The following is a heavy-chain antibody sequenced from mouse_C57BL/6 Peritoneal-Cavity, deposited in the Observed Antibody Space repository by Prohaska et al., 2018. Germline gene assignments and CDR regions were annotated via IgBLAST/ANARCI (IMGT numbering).Heavy chain of an antibody. Sequence: PSPLLSIPCTFSGFSLPLYGLRCFRQPPGNCLEFLGVIWGYGSPNYPSALISRLSISKDNSKSQVFLKLNSLQTDDTATYYCAKSLYGSREEYYFDYWGQGTTLTVSS. CDR1: GFSLPLYG. D-gene: IGHD1-1*01. CDR3: AKSLYGSREEYYFDY. CDR2: IWGYGSP. V-gene: IGHV2-3*01. J-gene: IGHJ2*01.